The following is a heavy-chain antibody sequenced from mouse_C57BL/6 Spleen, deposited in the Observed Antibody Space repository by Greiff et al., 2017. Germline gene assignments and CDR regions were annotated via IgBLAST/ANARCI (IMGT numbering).Heavy chain of an antibody. J-gene: IGHJ2*01. CDR1: GYTFTDYE. V-gene: IGHV1-15*01. CDR2: IDPETGGT. Sequence: QVQLKRSGAELVRPGASVTLSCKASGYTFTDYEMHWVKQTPVHGLEWIGAIDPETGGTAYNQKFKGKAILTADKSSSTAYMELRSLTSEDSAVYYCTRDYDGYYAYYFDYWGRGTTLTVSS. CDR3: TRDYDGYYAYYFDY. D-gene: IGHD2-3*01.